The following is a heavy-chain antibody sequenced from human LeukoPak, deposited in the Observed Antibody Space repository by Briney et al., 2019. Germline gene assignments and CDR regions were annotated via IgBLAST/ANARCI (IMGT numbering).Heavy chain of an antibody. CDR2: IYYSGST. V-gene: IGHV4-59*08. J-gene: IGHJ3*02. D-gene: IGHD5-12*01. CDR1: GGSISSYY. Sequence: KPSETLSLTCTVSGGSISSYYWSWIRQPPGKGLEWIGYIYYSGSTNYNPSLKSRVTISVDTSKYQFSLKLSSVTAADTAVYYCARHWARGGYDLKDAFDIWGQGTMVTVSS. CDR3: ARHWARGGYDLKDAFDI.